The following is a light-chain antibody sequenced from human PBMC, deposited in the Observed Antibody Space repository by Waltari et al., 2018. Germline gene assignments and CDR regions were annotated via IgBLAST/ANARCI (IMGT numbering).Light chain of an antibody. J-gene: IGKJ1*01. V-gene: IGKV4-1*01. CDR1: QSVLYSSNNKNY. Sequence: DIVMTQSPDSLAVSLGERATINCKSSQSVLYSSNNKNYLAWYQQKPGQPPKLLIYWASTRESGVPDRFSDSGSGTDFTLTISSLQAEDVAVYYCQQYYSTPWTFGQGNKVEIK. CDR2: WAS. CDR3: QQYYSTPWT.